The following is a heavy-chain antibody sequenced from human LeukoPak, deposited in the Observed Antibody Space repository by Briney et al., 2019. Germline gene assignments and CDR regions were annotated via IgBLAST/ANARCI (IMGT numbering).Heavy chain of an antibody. V-gene: IGHV1-18*01. D-gene: IGHD3-3*01. J-gene: IGHJ5*02. CDR3: ARARIFGVGDPENWFGP. Sequence: ASVKVSCKASGYTFTSYGISWVRQAPGQGLEWMGWIGAYNGNTNYAQKLQGRVTMTTDTSTSTAYMELRSLRSDDTAVYYCARARIFGVGDPENWFGPWGQGTLVTVSS. CDR1: GYTFTSYG. CDR2: IGAYNGNT.